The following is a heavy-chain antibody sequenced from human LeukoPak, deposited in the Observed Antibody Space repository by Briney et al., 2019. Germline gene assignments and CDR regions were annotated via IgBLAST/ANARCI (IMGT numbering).Heavy chain of an antibody. CDR1: GFTFSTYA. J-gene: IGHJ6*02. D-gene: IGHD2-2*03. V-gene: IGHV3-23*01. CDR3: AREGCGGYCSSTSCSRRYYGMDV. Sequence: PGGSLRLSCAASGFTFSTYAMSWVRQAPGKGLEWVSTISGRGDNTYYADSVKGRFTVSRDNSKNTLYLQMNSLRAEDTAVYYCAREGCGGYCSSTSCSRRYYGMDVWGQGTTVTVSS. CDR2: ISGRGDNT.